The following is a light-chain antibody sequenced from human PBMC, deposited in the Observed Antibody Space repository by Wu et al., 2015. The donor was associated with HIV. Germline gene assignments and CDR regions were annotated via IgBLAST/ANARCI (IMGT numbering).Light chain of an antibody. V-gene: IGKV3D-20*01. CDR1: QSVGGRF. CDR2: GTS. CDR3: QQHETAPNS. J-gene: IGKJ2*03. Sequence: EIVLTQSPATLSLSPGERATLLCGASQSVGGRFLAWYQQRPGLAPRLLIYGTSNRATGIPDRFSGSGSGTDFTLTISRLEPEDFAVYYCQQHETAPNSFGQGTKVEIK.